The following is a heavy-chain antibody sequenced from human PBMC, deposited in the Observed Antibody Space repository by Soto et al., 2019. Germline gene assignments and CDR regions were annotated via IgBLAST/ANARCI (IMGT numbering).Heavy chain of an antibody. CDR3: ARDRSSSSFYYYYYGMDV. CDR2: ISSSSYT. Sequence: GGSLRLSCAASGFTFSDYYMSWIRQAPGKGLEWVSYISSSSYTNYADSVKGRFTISRDNAKNSLYLQMNSLRAEDTAVYYCARDRSSSSFYYYYYGMDVWGQGPTVTVSS. D-gene: IGHD6-6*01. CDR1: GFTFSDYY. J-gene: IGHJ6*02. V-gene: IGHV3-11*06.